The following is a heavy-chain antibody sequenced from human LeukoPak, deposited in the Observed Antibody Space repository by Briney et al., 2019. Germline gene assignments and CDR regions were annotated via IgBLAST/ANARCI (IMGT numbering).Heavy chain of an antibody. CDR2: MYYSGIT. CDR1: GGSISSYY. D-gene: IGHD6-25*01. Sequence: SETLSLTCTVSGGSISSYYWNWIRQPPGKGLEWIGFMYYSGITSYNPSLKSRIIISVDTSKNHISLNLISVTAADTAVYYCARGRITAANTGAFDIWGQGTMVTVSS. V-gene: IGHV4-59*01. J-gene: IGHJ3*02. CDR3: ARGRITAANTGAFDI.